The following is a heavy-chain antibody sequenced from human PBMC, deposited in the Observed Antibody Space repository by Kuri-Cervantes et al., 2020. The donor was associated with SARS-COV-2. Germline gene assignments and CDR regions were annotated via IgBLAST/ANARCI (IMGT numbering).Heavy chain of an antibody. V-gene: IGHV4-34*01. D-gene: IGHD6-6*01. CDR3: ARGAIAAPTAGGMDV. CDR1: GGSFSGYY. CDR2: INHSGST. Sequence: GSLRLSCAVYGGSFSGYYWSWIRQPPGKGLEWIGEINHSGSTNYNPSLKSRVTISVDTSKNQFSLKLSSVTAADTAVYYCARGAIAAPTAGGMDVWGQGTTVTVSS. J-gene: IGHJ6*02.